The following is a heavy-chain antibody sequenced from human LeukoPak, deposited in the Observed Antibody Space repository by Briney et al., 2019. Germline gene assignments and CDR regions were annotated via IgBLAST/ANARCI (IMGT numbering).Heavy chain of an antibody. J-gene: IGHJ4*02. D-gene: IGHD6-6*01. CDR2: INPSGSTT. CDR3: ARDREYRSSSYPLDY. Sequence: ASVKVSCKASGYTFTSYFMHWVRQAPDRGLEWLGMINPSGSTTTYAQKFQGRVTMTRDTSTSTVYMELSRLRSDDTAVYFCARDREYRSSSYPLDYWGQGTLVTVSS. CDR1: GYTFTSYF. V-gene: IGHV1-46*01.